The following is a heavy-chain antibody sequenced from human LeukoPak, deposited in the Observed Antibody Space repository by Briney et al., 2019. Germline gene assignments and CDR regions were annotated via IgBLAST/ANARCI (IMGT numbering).Heavy chain of an antibody. CDR2: LKQDGSEK. CDR1: GIGFSRYW. CDR3: ARDGSGGSTQYNWFDP. J-gene: IGHJ5*02. D-gene: IGHD1-26*01. V-gene: IGHV3-7*01. Sequence: SWGFLRLFCGGSGIGFSRYWVGWVRQAPGEGVEWVGHLKQDGSEKYYVDSVKGRFIISRDNAKNSLHLQMNSLRVEDMAVYYCARDGSGGSTQYNWFDPWGLGTLVTVSS.